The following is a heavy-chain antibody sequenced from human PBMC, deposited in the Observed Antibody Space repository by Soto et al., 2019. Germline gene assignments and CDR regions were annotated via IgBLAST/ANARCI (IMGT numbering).Heavy chain of an antibody. CDR1: GFPSSSYG. V-gene: IGHV3-23*01. Sequence: GGSLRLSCKVSGFPSSSYGMSWVRQAPGKGLDWVSSISGSGGRTYYADSVKRRFTNSRDISMNTVYLQVNSLRSDDTAVALSAKGRSVGSSAYMDVWGKGTTVTVSS. J-gene: IGHJ6*03. CDR2: ISGSGGRT. D-gene: IGHD2-15*01. CDR3: AKGRSVGSSAYMDV.